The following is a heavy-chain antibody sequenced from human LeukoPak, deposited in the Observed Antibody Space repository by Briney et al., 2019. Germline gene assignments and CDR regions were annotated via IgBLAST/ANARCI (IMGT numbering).Heavy chain of an antibody. CDR1: GLSVSSTCYY. J-gene: IGHJ3*01. CDR3: AKAVARYSRSRGLYAFDV. CDR2: IDDGGST. V-gene: IGHV4-39*01. Sequence: SESLSLTCPVDGLSVSSTCYYWGWLRQPPGKGREGIGAIDDGGSTYYNPWLKRPFTMTEDTARNQFSLRLSSVDAADTAVYYGAKAVARYSRSRGLYAFDVWGEATMLTVPS. D-gene: IGHD3-22*01.